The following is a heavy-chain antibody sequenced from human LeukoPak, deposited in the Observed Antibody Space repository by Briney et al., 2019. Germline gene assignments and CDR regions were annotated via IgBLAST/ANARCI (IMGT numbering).Heavy chain of an antibody. CDR2: ISYDGSNK. J-gene: IGHJ3*02. CDR1: RFTFSSYG. Sequence: QSGRSLRLSCAASRFTFSSYGMHWVRQAPGKGLEWVAVISYDGSNKYYADSVKGRFTISRDNSKNTLYLQMNSLRAEDTAVYYCARHSSSWYFAFDIWGQGTMVTVSS. D-gene: IGHD6-13*01. CDR3: ARHSSSWYFAFDI. V-gene: IGHV3-30*03.